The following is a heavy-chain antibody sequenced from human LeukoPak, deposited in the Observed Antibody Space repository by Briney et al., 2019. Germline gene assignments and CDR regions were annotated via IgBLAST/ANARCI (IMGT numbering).Heavy chain of an antibody. V-gene: IGHV4-39*07. CDR2: IYYSGST. Sequence: SETLSLTCTVSGGSISSSSYYWGWIRQPPGKGLEWIGSIYYSGSTYYNPSLKSRVTISVDTSKNQFSLKLSSVTAADTAVYYCASSYEYYYYYYMDVWGKGTTVTVSS. CDR3: ASSYEYYYYYYMDV. J-gene: IGHJ6*03. CDR1: GGSISSSSYY. D-gene: IGHD5-18*01.